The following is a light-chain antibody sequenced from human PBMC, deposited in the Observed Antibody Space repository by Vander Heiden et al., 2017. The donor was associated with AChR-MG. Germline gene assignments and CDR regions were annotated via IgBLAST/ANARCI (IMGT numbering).Light chain of an antibody. CDR1: SSNIGAGYD. J-gene: IGLJ1*01. CDR2: GNS. V-gene: IGLV1-40*01. CDR3: QYCDSRLTAQV. Sequence: QSVLTQPPSVSGAPGQRVTISCTGSSSNIGAGYDVHWYQQLPGTAPKLLIYGNSNRPSGVPDRFSGSKSGTSASLAITGLQAEDEAEYYCQYCDSRLTAQVFGTGTKVTVL.